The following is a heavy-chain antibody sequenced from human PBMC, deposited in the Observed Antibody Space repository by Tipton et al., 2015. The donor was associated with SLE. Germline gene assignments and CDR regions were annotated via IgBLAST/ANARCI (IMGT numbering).Heavy chain of an antibody. CDR3: ARLLPGTVFDS. CDR1: GFTLSSYE. Sequence: SLRLSCVASGFTLSSYEMNWVRQAPGKGLEWVAVISNDGVNEYYADSVKGRLTISRDNSKNTLYLQMNSLRAEDTAVYYCARLLPGTVFDSWGQGTLVTVSS. D-gene: IGHD2-8*02. V-gene: IGHV3-30*19. CDR2: ISNDGVNE. J-gene: IGHJ4*02.